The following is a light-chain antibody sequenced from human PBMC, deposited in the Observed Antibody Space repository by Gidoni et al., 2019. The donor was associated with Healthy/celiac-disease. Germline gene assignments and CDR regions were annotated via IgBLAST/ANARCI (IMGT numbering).Light chain of an antibody. J-gene: IGKJ1*01. V-gene: IGKV3-20*01. CDR1: QSVSSSY. CDR3: QPYGSSPLT. CDR2: GAS. Sequence: EIVLTQSPGTLSLSPGERATLSCRASQSVSSSYLAWYQQKPGQAPRLLIYGASSRATGLPDRFSGSGSGTDFTLTISRLEPEDFAVYYCQPYGSSPLTFGQGTKVEIK.